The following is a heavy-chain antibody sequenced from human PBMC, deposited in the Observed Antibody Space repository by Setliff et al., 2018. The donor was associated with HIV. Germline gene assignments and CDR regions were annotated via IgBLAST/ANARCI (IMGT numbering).Heavy chain of an antibody. D-gene: IGHD6-13*01. CDR3: ARKGSSSRSQEYYYDF. J-gene: IGHJ4*02. V-gene: IGHV4-34*01. CDR2: INHSGST. CDR1: GGSFSGYS. Sequence: PSETLSLTCAVYGGSFSGYSWTWIRQPPGKGLEWIGEINHSGSTKYNPSLKSRATISVDTSKNQFSLKLSSVTAADTAVYYCARKGSSSRSQEYYYDFWGQGTLVTVSS.